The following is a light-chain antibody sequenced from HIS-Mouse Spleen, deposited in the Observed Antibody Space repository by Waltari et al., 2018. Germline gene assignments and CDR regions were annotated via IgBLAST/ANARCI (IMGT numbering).Light chain of an antibody. V-gene: IGLV2-14*03. CDR2: DAS. J-gene: IGLJ2*01. Sequence: QSALTQPASVSVSPGQSITIPCPGTSSDVGGSNYFSGYQQPPGKAPKLMIYDASNRPSGVSNRFSGSKSGNTASLTISGLQAEDEADYYCSSYTSSSTLVVFGGGTKLTVL. CDR3: SSYTSSSTLVV. CDR1: SSDVGGSNY.